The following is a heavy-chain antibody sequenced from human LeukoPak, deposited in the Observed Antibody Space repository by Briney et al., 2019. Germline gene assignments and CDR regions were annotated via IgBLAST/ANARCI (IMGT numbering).Heavy chain of an antibody. CDR3: ATHSSDWQTVDL. D-gene: IGHD6-19*01. CDR2: ISSSSSYI. J-gene: IGHJ5*02. Sequence: PGGSLRLSCAASGFTFSSYAMSWVRQAPGKGLEWVSSISSSSSYIYYRDSVEGRFIISRDNAKNSLYLQMNSLRPEDTALYYCATHSSDWQTVDLWGQGTQVTVSS. V-gene: IGHV3-21*01. CDR1: GFTFSSYA.